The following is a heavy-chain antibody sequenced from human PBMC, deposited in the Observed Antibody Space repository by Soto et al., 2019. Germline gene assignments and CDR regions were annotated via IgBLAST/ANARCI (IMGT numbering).Heavy chain of an antibody. CDR1: GFTFSSYA. D-gene: IGHD2-21*02. CDR3: ASVYAYCGGDCYSRDDAFDI. V-gene: IGHV3-30-3*01. J-gene: IGHJ3*02. Sequence: LGGSLRLSCAASGFTFSSYAMHWVRQALDKGQEWVAVISYDGSNKYYADSVKGRFTISRDNSKNKLYLQMNSLRAEDTAVYYCASVYAYCGGDCYSRDDAFDIWGQGTMVTVSS. CDR2: ISYDGSNK.